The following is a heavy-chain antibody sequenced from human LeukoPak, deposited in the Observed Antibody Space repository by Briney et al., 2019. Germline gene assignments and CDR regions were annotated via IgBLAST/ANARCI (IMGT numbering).Heavy chain of an antibody. J-gene: IGHJ4*02. CDR2: ISYSGST. CDR3: ARHDRLGAKYTYGPMYY. Sequence: SETLSLTCTVSAGSISSDYWSWIRQPPGKELEWIGYISYSGSTKYNPSLKSRVTISVDTSKNQFSLRLSSVTAADTAVYYCARHDRLGAKYTYGPMYYWGQGTLVTVSS. V-gene: IGHV4-59*08. CDR1: AGSISSDY. D-gene: IGHD5-18*01.